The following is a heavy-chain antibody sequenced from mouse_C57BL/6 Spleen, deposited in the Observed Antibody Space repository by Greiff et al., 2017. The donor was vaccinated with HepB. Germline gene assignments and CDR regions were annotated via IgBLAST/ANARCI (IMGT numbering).Heavy chain of an antibody. CDR3: TRDDPYAMDY. CDR1: GFTFSDAW. V-gene: IGHV6-6*01. Sequence: EVQGVESGGGLVQPGGSMKLSCAASGFTFSDAWMDWVRQSPEKGLEWVAEIRNKANNHATYYAESVKGRFTISRDDSKSSVYLQMNSLRAEDTGIYYCTRDDPYAMDYWGQGTSVTVSS. CDR2: IRNKANNHAT. J-gene: IGHJ4*01.